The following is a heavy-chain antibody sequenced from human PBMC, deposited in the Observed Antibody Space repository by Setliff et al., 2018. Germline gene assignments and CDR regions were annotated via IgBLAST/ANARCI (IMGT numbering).Heavy chain of an antibody. CDR1: GDSLSSYY. Sequence: TLSLTCTVSGDSLSSYYWSWIRQPAGEGLEWIGRIYSSGSTNYNPSLRSRVTMSVDTSKNHFSLNLTSVTAADTAVYYCARDTGDRAFDYWGQGTLVTVSS. CDR3: ARDTGDRAFDY. J-gene: IGHJ4*02. CDR2: IYSSGST. V-gene: IGHV4-4*07. D-gene: IGHD7-27*01.